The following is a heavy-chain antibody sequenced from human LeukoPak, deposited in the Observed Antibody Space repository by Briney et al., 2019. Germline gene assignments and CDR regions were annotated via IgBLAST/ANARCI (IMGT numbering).Heavy chain of an antibody. J-gene: IGHJ3*02. CDR3: ARDYRAYSVAFDI. CDR1: GFTFSSYA. V-gene: IGHV3-30*04. D-gene: IGHD1-26*01. Sequence: GGPLRLSCAASGFTFSSYAMHWVRQATGKGLEWVAVISYDGSNKYYADSVKGRFTISRDNSKNTLYLQMNSLRAEDTAVYYCARDYRAYSVAFDIWGQGTMVTVSS. CDR2: ISYDGSNK.